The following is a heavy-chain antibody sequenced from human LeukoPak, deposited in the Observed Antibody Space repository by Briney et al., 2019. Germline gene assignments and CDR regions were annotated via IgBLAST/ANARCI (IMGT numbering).Heavy chain of an antibody. J-gene: IGHJ6*02. V-gene: IGHV1-46*01. D-gene: IGHD6-13*01. CDR2: INPSGGST. Sequence: ASVKVSCKASGYTFTSYYMHWVRQAPGQGLEWMGIINPSGGSTSYAQKFQGRVTMTRDTSTSTVYMELSRLRSDDTAVYYCARDQGSLAAAGKASGMDVWGQGTTVTVSS. CDR1: GYTFTSYY. CDR3: ARDQGSLAAAGKASGMDV.